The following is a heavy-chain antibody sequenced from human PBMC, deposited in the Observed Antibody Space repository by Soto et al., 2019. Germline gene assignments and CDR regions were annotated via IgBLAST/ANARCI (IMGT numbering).Heavy chain of an antibody. J-gene: IGHJ5*02. Sequence: PSETLSLTCTVSGGSISSYYWSWIRQPPGKGLEWIGYIYYSGSTNYNPSLKSQVTISVDTSKNQFSLKLSSVTAADTAVYYCARDQVTIFGVVPTGWFDPWGQGTLVTVSS. CDR1: GGSISSYY. D-gene: IGHD3-3*01. CDR2: IYYSGST. V-gene: IGHV4-59*01. CDR3: ARDQVTIFGVVPTGWFDP.